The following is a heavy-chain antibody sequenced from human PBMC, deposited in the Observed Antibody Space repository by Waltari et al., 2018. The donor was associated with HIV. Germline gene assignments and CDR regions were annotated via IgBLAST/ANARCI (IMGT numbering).Heavy chain of an antibody. CDR2: IIPIFGTA. CDR3: ARLGGSGTQRAFDI. J-gene: IGHJ3*02. D-gene: IGHD3-10*01. Sequence: QVQLVQSGAEVKKPGSSVKVSCKASGGTFSSYAISWVRQAPGQGLDWMGGIIPIFGTANYAQEFQGRVTITADESTSTAYMELSSLRSEDTAVYYCARLGGSGTQRAFDIWGQGTMVTVSS. V-gene: IGHV1-69*01. CDR1: GGTFSSYA.